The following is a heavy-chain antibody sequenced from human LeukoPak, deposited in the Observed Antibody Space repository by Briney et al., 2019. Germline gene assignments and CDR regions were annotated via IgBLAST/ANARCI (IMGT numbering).Heavy chain of an antibody. J-gene: IGHJ6*03. Sequence: GGSLRLSCAASGFTFDDYAMHWVGQAPGKGLEGVSGINWNSGILGYADSVEGRFTISRDNAKNSLYLQMNSLRTEDMALYHCVKGSGGSWEVDYMDVWGKGTTVTVSS. CDR1: GFTFDDYA. CDR3: VKGSGGSWEVDYMDV. D-gene: IGHD2-15*01. CDR2: INWNSGIL. V-gene: IGHV3-9*03.